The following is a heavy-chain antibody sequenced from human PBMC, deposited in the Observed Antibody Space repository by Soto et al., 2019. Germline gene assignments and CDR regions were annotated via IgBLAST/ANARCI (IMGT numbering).Heavy chain of an antibody. CDR3: AKVRRAQQLGDYYYYGMDV. D-gene: IGHD6-13*01. J-gene: IGHJ6*02. CDR2: ISYDGSNK. Sequence: PGGSLRLSCAASGFTFSSYGMHWVRQAPGKGLEWVAVISYDGSNKYYADSVKGRFTIPRDNSKNTLYLQMNSLRAEDTAVYYCAKVRRAQQLGDYYYYGMDVWGQGTTVTVSS. CDR1: GFTFSSYG. V-gene: IGHV3-30*18.